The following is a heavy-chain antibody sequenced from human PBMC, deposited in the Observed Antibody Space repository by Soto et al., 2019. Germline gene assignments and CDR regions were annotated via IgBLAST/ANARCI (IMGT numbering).Heavy chain of an antibody. Sequence: QVQLVQSGAEVKKPGASVKVSCKTSGYTFAAYDIHWIRQAPGQGLEWMGWINPTSGGTVYAQNFQDKVTMIRDTSISTAYMELRRLNSDDTAVYYCARDPDYGDYWGYFFDSWGQGTPVTVSS. J-gene: IGHJ4*02. D-gene: IGHD4-17*01. CDR1: GYTFAAYD. CDR2: INPTSGGT. V-gene: IGHV1-2*02. CDR3: ARDPDYGDYWGYFFDS.